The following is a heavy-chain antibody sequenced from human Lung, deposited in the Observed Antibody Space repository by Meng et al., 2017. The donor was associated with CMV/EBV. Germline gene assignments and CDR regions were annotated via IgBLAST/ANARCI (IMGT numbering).Heavy chain of an antibody. V-gene: IGHV1-2*02. CDR3: VRSSGWSRFDY. Sequence: QAPPVQAGADSTNPGASVKVSCTTSRSTFRDHYIHWVRQAPGQGLEWMGWVNSNNDATKYARKFQGRVSMTRDTSSSTAHMELRRLMSDDTAVYYCVRSSGWSRFDYWGQGTLVTVSS. CDR1: RSTFRDHY. D-gene: IGHD6-19*01. J-gene: IGHJ4*02. CDR2: VNSNNDAT.